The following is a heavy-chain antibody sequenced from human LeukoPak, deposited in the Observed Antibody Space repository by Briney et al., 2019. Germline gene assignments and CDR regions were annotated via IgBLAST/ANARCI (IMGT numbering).Heavy chain of an antibody. Sequence: SETLSLTCAVSGGSISSGGYSWSWIRQPPGKGLEWIGYIYHSGSTYYNPSLKSRVTISVDTSKNQFSLKLSSATAADTAVYYCARAPNYYDSSGYYWEREFDPWGQGTLVTVSS. J-gene: IGHJ5*02. CDR3: ARAPNYYDSSGYYWEREFDP. D-gene: IGHD3-22*01. CDR2: IYHSGST. CDR1: GGSISSGGYS. V-gene: IGHV4-30-2*05.